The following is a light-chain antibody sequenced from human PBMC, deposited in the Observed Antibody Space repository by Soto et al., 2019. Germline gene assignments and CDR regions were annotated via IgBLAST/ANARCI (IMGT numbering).Light chain of an antibody. Sequence: EIVLTQSPATLSVSPGERATLSCRASQSVNSNLAWYQQRPGQAPRLLIYGASTRATGIPARFSGSGSGTEFTLTISSLQSEDFAVYYCQYYNSWPPITFGRGTRLDMK. CDR1: QSVNSN. J-gene: IGKJ5*01. V-gene: IGKV3-15*01. CDR2: GAS. CDR3: QYYNSWPPIT.